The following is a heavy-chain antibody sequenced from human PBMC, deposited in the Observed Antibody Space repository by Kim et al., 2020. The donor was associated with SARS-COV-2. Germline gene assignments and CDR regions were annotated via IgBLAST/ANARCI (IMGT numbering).Heavy chain of an antibody. Sequence: GVSLRLSCAASGFTFSSYAMHWVRQAPGKGLEWVAVISYDGSNKYYADSVKGRFTISRDNSKNTLYLQMNSLRAEDTAVYYCARVGTDSSSWYDQGWVNWFDPWGQGTLDTVSS. CDR2: ISYDGSNK. J-gene: IGHJ5*02. D-gene: IGHD6-13*01. CDR3: ARVGTDSSSWYDQGWVNWFDP. V-gene: IGHV3-30-3*01. CDR1: GFTFSSYA.